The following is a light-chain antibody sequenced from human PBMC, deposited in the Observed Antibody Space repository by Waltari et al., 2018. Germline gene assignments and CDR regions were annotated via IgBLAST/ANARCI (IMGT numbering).Light chain of an antibody. CDR2: WAS. CDR1: QSLLYRANNKDY. CDR3: HQFYSVPLT. V-gene: IGKV4-1*01. Sequence: DIVMTQSPDSLAVSLGDRATINCKSSQSLLYRANNKDYLEWYQQRPGQPPKLLFHWASIRASGVPDRFTGSWSGTDFTLTITSLQAEDVAVYYCHQFYSVPLTFGGGTKVELK. J-gene: IGKJ4*01.